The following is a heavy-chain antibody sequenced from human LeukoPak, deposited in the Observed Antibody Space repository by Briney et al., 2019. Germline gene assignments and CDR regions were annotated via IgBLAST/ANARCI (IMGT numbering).Heavy chain of an antibody. D-gene: IGHD3-22*01. J-gene: IGHJ3*02. V-gene: IGHV5-51*01. CDR2: IYPGDSDT. CDR3: ARRGYYDTTAFDI. Sequence: GESLKISCTVSGYIFASYWIGWVRQMPGKGLEWMGIIYPGDSDTKYSPSLQGQVTISADKSISTAYLQWSSLKASDTAMYYCARRGYYDTTAFDIWGQGTMVTVSS. CDR1: GYIFASYW.